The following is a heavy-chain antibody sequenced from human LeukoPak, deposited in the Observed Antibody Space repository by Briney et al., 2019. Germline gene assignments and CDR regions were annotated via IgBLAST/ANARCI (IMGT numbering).Heavy chain of an antibody. J-gene: IGHJ4*02. CDR2: IIPILGIA. CDR1: GGTFSSYA. Sequence: ASVKVSCKASGGTFSSYAISWVRQAPGQGLEWMGRIIPILGIANYAQKFQGRVTITADKSTSTAYMELSSLRSEDTAVYYCVRGGGEAYCGGDCYAYFDYWGQGTLVTVSS. D-gene: IGHD2-21*02. V-gene: IGHV1-69*04. CDR3: VRGGGEAYCGGDCYAYFDY.